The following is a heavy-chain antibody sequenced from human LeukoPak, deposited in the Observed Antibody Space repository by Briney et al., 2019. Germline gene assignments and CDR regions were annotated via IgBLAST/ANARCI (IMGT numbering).Heavy chain of an antibody. CDR2: IKQDASDK. D-gene: IGHD3-22*01. V-gene: IGHV3-7*01. J-gene: IGHJ4*02. CDR1: GFTFSSHW. Sequence: PGGSLRLSCAASGFTFSSHWMSWVRQAPGKGLEWVANIKQDASDKYYVDSVKGRFTISRDNAKNSLYLRMNSLRAGDTAVYFCARHSNKYDYDSSGHYRSFDYWGQGTLVTVSS. CDR3: ARHSNKYDYDSSGHYRSFDY.